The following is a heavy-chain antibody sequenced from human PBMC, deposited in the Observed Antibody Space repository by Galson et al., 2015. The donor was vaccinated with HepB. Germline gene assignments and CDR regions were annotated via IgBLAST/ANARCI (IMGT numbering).Heavy chain of an antibody. D-gene: IGHD1-26*01. J-gene: IGHJ4*02. V-gene: IGHV3-30*02. CDR3: AKVGGWELAIDY. Sequence: SLRLSCAASGFTFSSYGMHWVRQAPGKGLEWVAFIRYDGSNKYYADSVKGRFTISRDNSKNTLYMQMNSLRAEDTAVYYCAKVGGWELAIDYWGQGTLVTVSS. CDR2: IRYDGSNK. CDR1: GFTFSSYG.